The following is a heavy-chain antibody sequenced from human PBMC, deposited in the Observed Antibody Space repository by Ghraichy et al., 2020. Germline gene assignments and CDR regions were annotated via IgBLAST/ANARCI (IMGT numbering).Heavy chain of an antibody. V-gene: IGHV3-30*18. CDR2: ITHDGSNK. Sequence: GGSLRLSCAGSGFSFSTYCMPWVRQAPGKGLEWVAVITHDGSNKYYADSVKGRFTISRDNSKNTLYLQMNSLRAEDTAVYYCAKGSAAAGIMLGWFDPWGQGTLVTVSS. D-gene: IGHD6-13*01. CDR3: AKGSAAAGIMLGWFDP. CDR1: GFSFSTYC. J-gene: IGHJ5*02.